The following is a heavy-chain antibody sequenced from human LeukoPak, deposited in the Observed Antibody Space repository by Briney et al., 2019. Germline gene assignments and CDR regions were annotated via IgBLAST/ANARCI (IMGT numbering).Heavy chain of an antibody. D-gene: IGHD1-26*01. CDR3: ARENSGSYREFDY. V-gene: IGHV4-4*07. J-gene: IGHJ4*02. Sequence: SETLSLSCTVSGGSISSYYWSWIRQPAGKGLEWIGRIYTSGSTNYNASLKSRVSMSVDTSKNQFSLKLSSVTAADTAVFYCARENSGSYREFDYWGQGTLVTVSS. CDR1: GGSISSYY. CDR2: IYTSGST.